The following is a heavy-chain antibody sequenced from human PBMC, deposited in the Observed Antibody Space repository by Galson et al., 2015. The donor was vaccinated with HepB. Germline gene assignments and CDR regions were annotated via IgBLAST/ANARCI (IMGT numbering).Heavy chain of an antibody. Sequence: SLRLSCAASGFTFSSYGMHWVRQAPGKGLEWVAVISYDGSNKYYADSVKGRFTISRDNSKNTLYLQMNSLRAEDTAVYYCAKDLSLITIFGVVTSNYYYGMDVWGQGTTVTVSS. CDR3: AKDLSLITIFGVVTSNYYYGMDV. V-gene: IGHV3-30*18. CDR2: ISYDGSNK. D-gene: IGHD3-3*01. J-gene: IGHJ6*02. CDR1: GFTFSSYG.